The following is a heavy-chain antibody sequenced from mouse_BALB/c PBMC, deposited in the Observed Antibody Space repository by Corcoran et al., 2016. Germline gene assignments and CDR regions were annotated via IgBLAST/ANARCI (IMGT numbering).Heavy chain of an antibody. J-gene: IGHJ4*01. Sequence: EVQLQQSGAELVRPGALVKLSCKASGFNIKDYYMHWVKQRPEQGLEWIGWIDPENGNTIYDPKFQGKASITADTSSNTAYLQLSSLTSEDTDVYYCAYYGNYAMDYWGQGTAVTVSS. CDR1: GFNIKDYY. V-gene: IGHV14-1*02. CDR3: AYYGNYAMDY. CDR2: IDPENGNT. D-gene: IGHD2-1*01.